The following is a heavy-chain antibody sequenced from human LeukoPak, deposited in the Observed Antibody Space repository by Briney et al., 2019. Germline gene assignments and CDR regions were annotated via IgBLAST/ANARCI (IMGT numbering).Heavy chain of an antibody. CDR3: ARDLAEGSGSYYTIGY. CDR1: GYTFTGYY. CDR2: INPNSGGT. D-gene: IGHD3-10*01. J-gene: IGHJ4*02. Sequence: ASVKVSCKTSGYTFTGYYMHWVRQAPGQGLEWMGWINPNSGGTNYAQKFQGRVTMTRDTSISTAYMELSRLRSDDTAVYYCARDLAEGSGSYYTIGYWGLGTLVTVSS. V-gene: IGHV1-2*02.